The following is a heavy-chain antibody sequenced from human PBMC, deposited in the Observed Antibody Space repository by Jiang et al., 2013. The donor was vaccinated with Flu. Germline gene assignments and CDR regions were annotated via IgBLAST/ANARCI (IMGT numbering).Heavy chain of an antibody. CDR1: GYTFTGYY. J-gene: IGHJ4*02. CDR2: INPNSGGT. V-gene: IGHV1-2*04. CDR3: ARALNSSSLFPFDY. Sequence: SGAEVKKPGASVKVSCKASGYTFTGYYMHWVRQAPGQGLEWMGWINPNSGGTNYAQKFQGWVTMTRDTSISTAYMELSRLRSDDTAVYYCARALNSSSLFPFDYWGQGTLVTVSS. D-gene: IGHD6-6*01.